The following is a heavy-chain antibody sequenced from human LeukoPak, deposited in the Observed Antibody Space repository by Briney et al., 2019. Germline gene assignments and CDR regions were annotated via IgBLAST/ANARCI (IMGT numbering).Heavy chain of an antibody. D-gene: IGHD3-22*01. Sequence: SETLSLTCTVSGGSISSSSYYWGWIRQPPGKGLEWIGSIYYSGSTYYNPSLKGRVTISVDTSKNQFSLKLSSVTAADTAVYYCARHPRWLLLPDYWGQGTLVTVSS. J-gene: IGHJ4*02. CDR1: GGSISSSSYY. V-gene: IGHV4-39*01. CDR3: ARHPRWLLLPDY. CDR2: IYYSGST.